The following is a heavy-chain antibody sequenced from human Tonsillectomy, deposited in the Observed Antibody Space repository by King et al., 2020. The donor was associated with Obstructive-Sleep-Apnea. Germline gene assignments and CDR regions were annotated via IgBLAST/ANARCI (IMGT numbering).Heavy chain of an antibody. Sequence: VQLVQSGAEVKKPGSSVKVSCKASGGTFSRYGISWVRQAPGQGLEWMGGFIPIFGTPNYAQTFQGRVTITADESTRAACMELSSLRSDDTAMYYCATEGHGGNTDAFHIWGQGTMVTVSS. J-gene: IGHJ3*02. CDR2: FIPIFGTP. V-gene: IGHV1-69*01. D-gene: IGHD4-23*01. CDR3: ATEGHGGNTDAFHI. CDR1: GGTFSRYG.